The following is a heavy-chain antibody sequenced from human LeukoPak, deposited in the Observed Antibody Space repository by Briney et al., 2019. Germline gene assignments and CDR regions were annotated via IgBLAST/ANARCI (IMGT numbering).Heavy chain of an antibody. V-gene: IGHV3-23*01. D-gene: IGHD3-10*01. CDR2: ISGSGGST. J-gene: IGHJ4*02. CDR1: GFTFTSYG. Sequence: GGSLRLSCAASGFTFTSYGMSWVRQAPGKGLECVSGISGSGGSTYYADSVKGRFTISRDNSKNTLYLQMNSLRAEDTAVYYCARHLLWFGELSGGFDYWGQGTLVTVSS. CDR3: ARHLLWFGELSGGFDY.